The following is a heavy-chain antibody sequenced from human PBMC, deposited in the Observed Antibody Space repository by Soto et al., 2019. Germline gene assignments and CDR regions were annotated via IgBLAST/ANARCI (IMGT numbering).Heavy chain of an antibody. CDR3: ASNGLDSGWVFDAFDI. CDR1: GDSVSSNSAA. V-gene: IGHV6-1*01. D-gene: IGHD6-19*01. Sequence: SQTLSLTCAISGDSVSSNSAAWTWIRQSPSRGLEWLGRTYYRSKWYNDYAVSVKSRITINPDTSKNQFSLQLNSVTPEDTAVYYCASNGLDSGWVFDAFDIWGQGTMVTVSS. J-gene: IGHJ3*02. CDR2: TYYRSKWYN.